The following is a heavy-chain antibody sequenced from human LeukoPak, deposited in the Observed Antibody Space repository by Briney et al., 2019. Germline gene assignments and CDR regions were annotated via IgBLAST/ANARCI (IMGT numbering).Heavy chain of an antibody. CDR2: ISYDGSNK. J-gene: IGHJ4*02. CDR3: ARQAARPYDY. V-gene: IGHV3-30-3*01. Sequence: GGSLRLSCAACGFTFNSYSMHWVRQAPGKGLEWVAVISYDGSNKYYADSVKGRFTISRDNSKNTLYLQMNSLRTEDTAVFYCARQAARPYDYWGQGTLVTVSS. CDR1: GFTFNSYS. D-gene: IGHD6-6*01.